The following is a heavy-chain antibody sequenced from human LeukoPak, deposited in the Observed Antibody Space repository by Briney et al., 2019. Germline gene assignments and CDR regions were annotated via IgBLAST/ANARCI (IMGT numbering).Heavy chain of an antibody. CDR2: ISAYNGNT. CDR1: GYTFTSYG. V-gene: IGHV1-18*01. J-gene: IGHJ5*02. Sequence: GASVKVSCKAFGYTFTSYGISWVRQAPGQGLEWMGWISAYNGNTNYAQKLQGRVTMTTDTSTSTAYMELRSLRSDDTAVYYCARGRDYVWGSYRVSPTGFDPWGQGTLVTVSS. CDR3: ARGRDYVWGSYRVSPTGFDP. D-gene: IGHD3-16*02.